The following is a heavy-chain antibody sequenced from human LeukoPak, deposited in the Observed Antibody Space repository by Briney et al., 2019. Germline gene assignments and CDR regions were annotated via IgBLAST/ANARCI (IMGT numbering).Heavy chain of an antibody. CDR1: GFTFCSQW. J-gene: IGHJ4*02. CDR2: INGDGSYT. V-gene: IGHV3-74*01. Sequence: VGSLRLSFAASGFTFCSQWMHWVRPPPGKGMGWVSRINGDGSYTSSADSVKGRFPISRNNTKNTLYLEVNSLRAEDTAMYYCARNDNSQFSWGQGTLVTVTS. D-gene: IGHD4-11*01. CDR3: ARNDNSQFS.